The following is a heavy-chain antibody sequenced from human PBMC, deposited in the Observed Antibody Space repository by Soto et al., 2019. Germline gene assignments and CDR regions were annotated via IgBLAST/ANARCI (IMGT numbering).Heavy chain of an antibody. CDR2: INAGNGNT. CDR3: ARVIGGLYYFDY. D-gene: IGHD3-16*01. Sequence: ASVKVSCKASGYTFTSYAMHWVRQAPGQRLEWLGWINAGNGNTKYSQKFQGRVTITRDTSASTAYMELSSLRSEDTAVYYCARVIGGLYYFDYWGQGTLVTVSS. CDR1: GYTFTSYA. V-gene: IGHV1-3*01. J-gene: IGHJ4*02.